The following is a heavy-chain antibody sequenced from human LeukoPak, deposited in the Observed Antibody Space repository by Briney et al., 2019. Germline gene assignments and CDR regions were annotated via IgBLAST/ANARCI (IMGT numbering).Heavy chain of an antibody. J-gene: IGHJ4*02. V-gene: IGHV1-24*01. D-gene: IGHD6-13*01. CDR1: GYTHTELS. CDR3: ATAGKYSSSWGYYFDY. Sequence: GASVKVSCKVSGYTHTELSMHWVRQAPGKGLEWMGGFDPEDGETMYAQKFQGRVTMTEDTYTDTAYMELSSLRSEDTAVYFCATAGKYSSSWGYYFDYWGQGTLVTVSS. CDR2: FDPEDGET.